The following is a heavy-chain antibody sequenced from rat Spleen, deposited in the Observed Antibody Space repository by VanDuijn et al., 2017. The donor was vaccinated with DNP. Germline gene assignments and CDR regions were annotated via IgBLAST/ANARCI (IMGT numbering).Heavy chain of an antibody. Sequence: QVQLKESGPGMVQPSQTLSLTCTVSGFSLTDYSVHWVRQPPGKVLEWIAAISSGGSTYYNSALKSRLSISRDTSKSQVFLKMNSLQTEDTAIYYCTRAYMDWGQGVMVTVSS. CDR2: ISSGGST. CDR3: TRAYMD. V-gene: IGHV2-19*01. J-gene: IGHJ2*01. CDR1: GFSLTDYS. D-gene: IGHD1-2*01.